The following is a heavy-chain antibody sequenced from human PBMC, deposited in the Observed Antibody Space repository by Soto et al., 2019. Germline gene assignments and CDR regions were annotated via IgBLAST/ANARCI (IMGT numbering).Heavy chain of an antibody. J-gene: IGHJ4*02. D-gene: IGHD7-27*01. CDR3: ARAWAGGTYRAEY. Sequence: QVQLQESGPGLVKPSQTLSLTCTVSGDSISSGDYYWSWLRQTQGRGLEWIGFIHNTGRAYYNPSLQSRLTISVDTSKNQFSLSLSSLAAADTAMYYCARAWAGGTYRAEYGGQGTLSNVSS. V-gene: IGHV4-30-4*01. CDR1: GDSISSGDYY. CDR2: IHNTGRA.